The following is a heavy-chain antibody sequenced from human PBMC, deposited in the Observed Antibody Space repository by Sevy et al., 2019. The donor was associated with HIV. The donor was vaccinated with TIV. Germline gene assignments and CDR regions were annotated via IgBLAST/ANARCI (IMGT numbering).Heavy chain of an antibody. D-gene: IGHD1-26*01. V-gene: IGHV1-2*02. CDR2: FNPNNGDS. J-gene: IGHJ4*01. CDR3: TCDDIYSGPWEFDW. Sequence: ASVKVSCKASGFTFSDYYMHWVRQAPGQGLEWMGWFNPNNGDSRSAHQFQGRVTLTGDMSISTAYMELTRLRSDDTAIYFSTCDDIYSGPWEFDWWGHGALVTVSS. CDR1: GFTFSDYY.